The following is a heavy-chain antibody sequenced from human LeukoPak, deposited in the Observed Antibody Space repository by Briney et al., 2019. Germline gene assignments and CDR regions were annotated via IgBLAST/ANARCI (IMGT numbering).Heavy chain of an antibody. Sequence: GGSLRLSCAASGFTFSSHWMHWVRQAPGKGLVWVSLINRDGSSTTYADSVKGRFTISRDNAKNTLYLQMNSLRAEDTAVYYCARVEGSSSGWYVVSSWGQGTLVTVSS. CDR3: ARVEGSSSGWYVVSS. CDR1: GFTFSSHW. D-gene: IGHD6-19*01. J-gene: IGHJ5*02. CDR2: INRDGSST. V-gene: IGHV3-74*01.